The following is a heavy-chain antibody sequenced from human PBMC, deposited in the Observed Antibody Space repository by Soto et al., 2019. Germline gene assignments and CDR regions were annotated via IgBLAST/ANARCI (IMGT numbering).Heavy chain of an antibody. CDR2: VSAFNGKG. CDR1: GYPFVNYY. J-gene: IGHJ5*01. D-gene: IGHD3-22*01. CDR3: ARQIATRTSWFDP. V-gene: IGHV1-18*04. Sequence: QVQLVQSGTEVAKPGASVKVSCKTSGYPFVNYYINWVRQAPGQGLEWMGWVSAFNGKGDYAQKFQGRATMTTDTSTSTAYMELRSLRSDDTATYYCARQIATRTSWFDPWGQGTLVTVST.